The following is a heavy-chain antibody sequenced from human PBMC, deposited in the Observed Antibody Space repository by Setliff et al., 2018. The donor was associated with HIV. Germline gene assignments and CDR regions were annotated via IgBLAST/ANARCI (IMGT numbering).Heavy chain of an antibody. CDR2: KYYSGST. CDR3: ARHDGMKAARRYNNDYMDV. J-gene: IGHJ6*03. CDR1: GGSISSSSHY. D-gene: IGHD6-6*01. V-gene: IGHV4-39*01. Sequence: SETLSLTCTVSGGSISSSSHYWGWIRQPPGKGLEWIGSKYYSGSTYSNPSLKSRVTISVDTSKNQFSLKLSSVTAADTAVYYCARHDGMKAARRYNNDYMDVWGKGTTVTVSS.